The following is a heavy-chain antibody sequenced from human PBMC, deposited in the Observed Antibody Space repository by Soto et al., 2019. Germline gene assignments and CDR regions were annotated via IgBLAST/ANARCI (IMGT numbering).Heavy chain of an antibody. CDR2: ISAYNGNT. V-gene: IGHV1-18*01. D-gene: IGHD3-9*01. J-gene: IGHJ4*02. CDR1: GYTFTSYG. Sequence: ASVKVSCKASGYTFTSYGISWVRQAPGQGLEWMGWISAYNGNTNYAQKLQGRVTMTTDTSTSTAYMELRSLRSDDTAVYYCAREGYDILTGSYFDYWGQGTLVTVSS. CDR3: AREGYDILTGSYFDY.